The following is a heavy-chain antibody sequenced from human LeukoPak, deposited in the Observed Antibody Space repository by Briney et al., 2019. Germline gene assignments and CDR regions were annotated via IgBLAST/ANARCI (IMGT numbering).Heavy chain of an antibody. CDR1: GGSISSSSYY. CDR2: IYYSGST. CDR3: ASWGGDYFDY. J-gene: IGHJ4*02. D-gene: IGHD3-16*01. Sequence: SETLSLTCTVSGGSISSSSYYWGWIRQPPGKGLEWIGSIYYSGSTYYNPSLKSPVTISVDTSKNHFSLKLSSVTAADTAVYYCASWGGDYFDYWGQGTLVTVSS. V-gene: IGHV4-39*02.